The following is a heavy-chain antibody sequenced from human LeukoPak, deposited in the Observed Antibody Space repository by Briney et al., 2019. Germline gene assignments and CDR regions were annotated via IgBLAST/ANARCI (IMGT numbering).Heavy chain of an antibody. CDR3: ASDREYYYGSGSFDY. V-gene: IGHV3-7*04. J-gene: IGHJ4*02. D-gene: IGHD3-10*01. CDR1: GFTFSSYW. Sequence: GGSLRLSCAASGFTFSSYWMSWVRQAPGKGLEWVANIKQDGSEKYYVDSVKGRFTISRDNAKNSLYLQMNSLRAEDAAVYYCASDREYYYGSGSFDYWGQGALVTVSS. CDR2: IKQDGSEK.